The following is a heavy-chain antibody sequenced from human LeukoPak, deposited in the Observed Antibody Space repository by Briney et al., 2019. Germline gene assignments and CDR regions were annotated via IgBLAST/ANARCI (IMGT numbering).Heavy chain of an antibody. CDR3: ARRKDRWYSSSWYYFDY. J-gene: IGHJ4*02. D-gene: IGHD6-13*01. CDR2: IYYSGST. V-gene: IGHV4-39*01. CDR1: GFTFSSYW. Sequence: PGGSLRLSCAASGFTFSSYWMTWIRQPPGKGLEWIGSIYYSGSTYYNPSLKSRVTISVDTSKNQFSLKLSSVTAADTAVYYCARRKDRWYSSSWYYFDYWGQGTLVTVSS.